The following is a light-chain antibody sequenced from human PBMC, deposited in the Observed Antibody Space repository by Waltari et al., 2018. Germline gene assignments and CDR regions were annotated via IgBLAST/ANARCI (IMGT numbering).Light chain of an antibody. CDR1: SSNIGNNY. Sequence: QSVLTQPPSVSAAPGQKVTISCSGSSSNIGNNYISWYQQLPGTAPKLLIYDNNKRPSGIRDRFSGSKSGTSATLSITGLQTGDEAYYYCGTWDSSLSAGVFGGGTKLTVL. CDR2: DNN. CDR3: GTWDSSLSAGV. V-gene: IGLV1-51*01. J-gene: IGLJ3*02.